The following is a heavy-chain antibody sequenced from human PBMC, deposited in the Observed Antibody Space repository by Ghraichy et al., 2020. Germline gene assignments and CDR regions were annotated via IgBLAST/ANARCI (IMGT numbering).Heavy chain of an antibody. J-gene: IGHJ4*02. CDR2: ISSSSSYI. D-gene: IGHD4-17*01. Sequence: GGSLRLSCAASGFTFSSYSMNWVRQAPGQGLEWVSSISSSSSYIYYADSVKGRFTISRDNAKNSLYLQMNSLRAEDTAVYYCARDLHGDYFDDYWGQGTLVTVSS. V-gene: IGHV3-21*01. CDR3: ARDLHGDYFDDY. CDR1: GFTFSSYS.